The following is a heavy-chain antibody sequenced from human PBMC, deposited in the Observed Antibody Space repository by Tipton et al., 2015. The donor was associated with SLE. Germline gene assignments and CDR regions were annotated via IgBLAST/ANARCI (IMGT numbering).Heavy chain of an antibody. J-gene: IGHJ3*02. CDR2: IIPMIGTA. D-gene: IGHD6-19*01. CDR1: GGSFSRYS. Sequence: QVQLVQSGAEVKKPGSSVKVSCKVSGGSFSRYSVSWVRQAPGQGLEWMGGIIPMIGTANYAQRFQGRVTLTTDESTSTAYMELSSLKVEDTAVYFCASLAGDDSFDMWGQGTMVTVSS. CDR3: ASLAGDDSFDM. V-gene: IGHV1-69*01.